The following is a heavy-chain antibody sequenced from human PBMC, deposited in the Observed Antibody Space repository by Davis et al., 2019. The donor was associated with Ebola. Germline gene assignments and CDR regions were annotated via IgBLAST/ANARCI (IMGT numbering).Heavy chain of an antibody. D-gene: IGHD3-22*01. CDR2: ISHSGST. V-gene: IGHV4-38-2*02. J-gene: IGHJ2*01. CDR1: GFSISGGYY. CDR3: ARDSPDYHDSSGYYWYFDL. Sequence: MPSETLSLTCSVSGFSISGGYYWGWIRQAPGKGMEWIGSISHSGSTYFTPSLASRVTISLDTSKNQFSLKLSSVTAADTAVYYCARDSPDYHDSSGYYWYFDLWGRGTLVTVSS.